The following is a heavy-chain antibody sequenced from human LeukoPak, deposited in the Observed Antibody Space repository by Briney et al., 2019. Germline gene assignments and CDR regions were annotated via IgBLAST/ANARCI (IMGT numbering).Heavy chain of an antibody. CDR3: ARCLWLSSSGKKYYYYYYYMDV. CDR2: IIPIFGTA. CDR1: GGTFSSYA. Sequence: SVKVSCRASGGTFSSYAISWVRQAPGQGLEWMGGIIPIFGTANYAQKFQGRVTITTDESTSTAYMELSSLRSEDTAVYYCARCLWLSSSGKKYYYYYYYMDVWGKGTTVTVSS. V-gene: IGHV1-69*05. D-gene: IGHD3-10*01. J-gene: IGHJ6*03.